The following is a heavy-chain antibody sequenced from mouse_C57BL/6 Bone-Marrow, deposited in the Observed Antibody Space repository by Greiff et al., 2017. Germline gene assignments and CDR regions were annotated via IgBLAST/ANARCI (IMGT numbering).Heavy chain of an antibody. Sequence: QVQLQQSGAELVRPGTSVKMSCKASGYTFTNYWIGWAKQRPGHGLEWIGDIYPGGGYTKYNEKFKGKATLTADKSSSTAYMQCSSLTSEDSAIYYCASYYYGCFDYRGQGTTLTVSS. CDR2: IYPGGGYT. J-gene: IGHJ2*01. V-gene: IGHV1-63*01. CDR3: ASYYYGCFDY. CDR1: GYTFTNYW. D-gene: IGHD1-1*01.